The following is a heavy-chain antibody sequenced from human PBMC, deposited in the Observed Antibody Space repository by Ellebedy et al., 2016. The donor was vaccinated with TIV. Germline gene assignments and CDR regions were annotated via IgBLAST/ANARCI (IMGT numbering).Heavy chain of an antibody. Sequence: SETLSLTCTVSGGSISSYYWGWIRQPPGKGLEWIGSFHYSGSTYYNPSLKSRVTISVDTSKNQFSLNLNSVTAADTAVFYCATYYYGSGIYYTHYFDSWGQGTLVTVSS. V-gene: IGHV4-39*01. CDR1: GGSISSYY. D-gene: IGHD3-10*01. CDR3: ATYYYGSGIYYTHYFDS. J-gene: IGHJ4*02. CDR2: FHYSGST.